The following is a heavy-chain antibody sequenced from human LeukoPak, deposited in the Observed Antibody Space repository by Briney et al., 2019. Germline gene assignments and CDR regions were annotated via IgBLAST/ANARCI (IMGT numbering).Heavy chain of an antibody. CDR1: GFTFSSYS. V-gene: IGHV3-48*01. Sequence: PGGSLRLSCAASGFTFSSYSMNWVRQAPGKGLEWVSYISSSSSTIYYADSVKGRFTISRDNSKNTLYLQMNSLRAEDTAVYYCAKLGSSSLLWNNGYYFDYWGPGTLVTVSS. CDR2: ISSSSSTI. D-gene: IGHD1/OR15-1a*01. CDR3: AKLGSSSLLWNNGYYFDY. J-gene: IGHJ4*02.